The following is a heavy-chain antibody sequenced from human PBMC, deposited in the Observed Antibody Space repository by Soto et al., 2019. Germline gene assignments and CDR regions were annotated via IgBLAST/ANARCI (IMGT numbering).Heavy chain of an antibody. J-gene: IGHJ5*02. CDR2: ISYDGSNK. Sequence: PGGSLRLSCAASGFTFSSYAMHWVRQAPGKGLEWVAVISYDGSNKYYADSVKGRFTISRDNSKNTLYLQMNSLRAEDTAVYYCARDPFSRGTGWFDPWGQGT. V-gene: IGHV3-30-3*01. CDR1: GFTFSSYA. CDR3: ARDPFSRGTGWFDP.